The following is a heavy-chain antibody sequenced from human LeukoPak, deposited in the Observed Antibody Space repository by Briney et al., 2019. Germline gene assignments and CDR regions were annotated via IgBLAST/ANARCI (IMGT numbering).Heavy chain of an antibody. CDR2: IYTSGST. D-gene: IGHD3-3*01. Sequence: PSETLSLTCTASGGSISSYYWSWIRQPPGKGLEWIGYIYTSGSTNYNPSLKSRVTISVDTSKNQFSLKLSSVTAADTAVYYCARLENYDFWSGYYMDVWGKGTTVTVSS. CDR3: ARLENYDFWSGYYMDV. V-gene: IGHV4-4*09. J-gene: IGHJ6*03. CDR1: GGSISSYY.